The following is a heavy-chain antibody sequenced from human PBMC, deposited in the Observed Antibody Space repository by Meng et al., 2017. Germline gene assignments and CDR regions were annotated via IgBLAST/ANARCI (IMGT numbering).Heavy chain of an antibody. Sequence: GESLKISCAASGFTFSDYYMSWIRQAPGKGLEWVSYISSSGSTIYYADSVKGRFTIYRDNAKNSLYLQMNSLRAEDTAVYYCARDRNWNYDVWGQGTTVTVSS. CDR3: ARDRNWNYDV. CDR1: GFTFSDYY. V-gene: IGHV3-11*01. D-gene: IGHD1-7*01. J-gene: IGHJ6*02. CDR2: ISSSGSTI.